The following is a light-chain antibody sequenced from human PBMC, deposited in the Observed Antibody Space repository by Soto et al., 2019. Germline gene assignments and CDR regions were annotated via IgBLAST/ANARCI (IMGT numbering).Light chain of an antibody. Sequence: EVVMTQSPATLSVSPGERVTLSCRASQSVSTNLAWYQQKPGQAPRLLIYDASTRATGIPIRFRGSGSATDFTLTTSSLQYKDFAVYYCQQYNNWPPLTFGGGTKVEIK. CDR3: QQYNNWPPLT. J-gene: IGKJ4*01. V-gene: IGKV3-15*01. CDR1: QSVSTN. CDR2: DAS.